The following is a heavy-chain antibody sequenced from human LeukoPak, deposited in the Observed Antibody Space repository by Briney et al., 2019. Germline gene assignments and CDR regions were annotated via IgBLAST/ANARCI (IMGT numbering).Heavy chain of an antibody. V-gene: IGHV3-74*01. D-gene: IGHD4-23*01. Sequence: GGSLRLSCAASGFTFSSYWMDWVRQAPGKGLVWVSRIASDGSSTTYADSVKGRFSISRDNAKNTLYLQMNSLRVEDTAVYYCARGRPHGNDYWGQGTLVTVSS. CDR1: GFTFSSYW. CDR2: IASDGSST. J-gene: IGHJ4*02. CDR3: ARGRPHGNDY.